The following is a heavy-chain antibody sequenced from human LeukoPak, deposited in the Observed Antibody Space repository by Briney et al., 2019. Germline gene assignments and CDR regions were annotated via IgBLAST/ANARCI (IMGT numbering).Heavy chain of an antibody. CDR2: IYYTGST. V-gene: IGHV4-39*07. CDR3: ARGPQYSSNWYWDY. CDR1: GGSISSSSYY. D-gene: IGHD6-13*01. Sequence: PSETLSLTCTVSGGSISSSSYYWGWIRQPPGKGLEWIGSIYYTGSTYYNPSLKSRVTISVGTSKNQYSLKLSSMTAADTAVYYCARGPQYSSNWYWDYWGQGTLVTVSS. J-gene: IGHJ4*02.